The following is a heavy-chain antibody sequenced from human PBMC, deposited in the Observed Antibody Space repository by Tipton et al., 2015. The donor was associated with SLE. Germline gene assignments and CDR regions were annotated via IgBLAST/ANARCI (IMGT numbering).Heavy chain of an antibody. V-gene: IGHV4-39*01. D-gene: IGHD1-26*01. J-gene: IGHJ4*02. Sequence: TLSLTCIVSDDSISSSNYYWGWIRQPPGKGLEWIGSIYSSGRTYYNPSLKSRVTISVDTSNQFSLKLRSVTAADTAVYYCARRYSGTYPFDYWGQGTLVTVSS. CDR2: IYSSGRT. CDR3: ARRYSGTYPFDY. CDR1: DDSISSSNYY.